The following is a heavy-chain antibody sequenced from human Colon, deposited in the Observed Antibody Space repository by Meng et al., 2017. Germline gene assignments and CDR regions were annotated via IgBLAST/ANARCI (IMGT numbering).Heavy chain of an antibody. CDR3: ARRVQYSSGYYYFDF. J-gene: IGHJ4*02. CDR2: IYRSGST. D-gene: IGHD3-22*01. V-gene: IGHV4-4*02. Sequence: QGHWRESGQGLVKPSGTLSLPCVASGGSLISSNWWTWVRQAPGKGLEWIGEIYRSGSTNYNPSLKSRVTISIDTSKNEFSLKLTSVTAADTALYYCARRVQYSSGYYYFDFWGQGTLVTVSS. CDR1: GGSLISSNW.